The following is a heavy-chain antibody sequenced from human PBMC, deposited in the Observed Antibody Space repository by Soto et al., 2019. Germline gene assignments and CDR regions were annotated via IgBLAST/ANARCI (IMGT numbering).Heavy chain of an antibody. Sequence: SETLSLTCAVSGGSISSSSWWSWVRQPPGKGLEWIGEIYHSGSTNYNPSLKSRVTISVDKSKNQFSLKLSSVTAADTAVYYCSSSWKFDAFDIWGQGTMVTVSS. V-gene: IGHV4-4*02. CDR3: SSSWKFDAFDI. J-gene: IGHJ3*02. D-gene: IGHD6-13*01. CDR1: GGSISSSSW. CDR2: IYHSGST.